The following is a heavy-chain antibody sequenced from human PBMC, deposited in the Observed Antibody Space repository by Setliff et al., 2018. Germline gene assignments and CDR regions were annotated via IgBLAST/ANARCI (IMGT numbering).Heavy chain of an antibody. D-gene: IGHD2-21*02. Sequence: SETLSLTCGGYGGSLSDYYLSWIRQPPGKGLEWIGEINQSGSTTYNPSLKGRVTISMDTSKNQFSLKLTSVTAEDTAVYYCARDWAYCGGDCYSTDFDIWGQGTMVTVSS. CDR1: GGSLSDYY. V-gene: IGHV4-34*01. CDR2: INQSGST. CDR3: ARDWAYCGGDCYSTDFDI. J-gene: IGHJ3*02.